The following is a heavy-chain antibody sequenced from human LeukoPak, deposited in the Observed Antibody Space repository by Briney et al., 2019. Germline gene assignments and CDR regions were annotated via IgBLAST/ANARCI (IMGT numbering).Heavy chain of an antibody. CDR2: ISAYNGNT. Sequence: ASVKVSCKASGYTFTSYGISWVRQAPGQGLEWMGWISAYNGNTNYAQKLQGRVTMTTDTSTSTAYMELSSLRSEDTAVYYCATDLRTAMVSEGIFFDYWGQGTLVTVSS. V-gene: IGHV1-18*01. D-gene: IGHD5-18*01. J-gene: IGHJ4*02. CDR1: GYTFTSYG. CDR3: ATDLRTAMVSEGIFFDY.